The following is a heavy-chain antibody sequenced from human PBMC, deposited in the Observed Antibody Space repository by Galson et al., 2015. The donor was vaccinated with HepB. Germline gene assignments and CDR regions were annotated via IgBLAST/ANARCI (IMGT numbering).Heavy chain of an antibody. CDR3: AKASRGNHPLVFSVDS. CDR1: GFIFNDYA. J-gene: IGHJ4*02. Sequence: SLRLSCAASGFIFNDYALHWVRQAPGKGLEWVSGISWNSGNLGYADSVKGRFTISRDNAENSLYLQMNSLRPEDTALYYCAKASRGNHPLVFSVDSWGQGTLVTVSS. CDR2: ISWNSGNL. D-gene: IGHD1-14*01. V-gene: IGHV3-9*01.